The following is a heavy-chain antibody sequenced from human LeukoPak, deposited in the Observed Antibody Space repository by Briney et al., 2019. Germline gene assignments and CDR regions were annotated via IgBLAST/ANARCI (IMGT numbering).Heavy chain of an antibody. CDR1: GFTFSSYA. J-gene: IGHJ3*02. CDR3: ATLRGLTMVRDDI. CDR2: ISYDGTNK. V-gene: IGHV3-30-3*01. D-gene: IGHD3-10*01. Sequence: PGGSLRLSCAASGFTFSSYALHWVRQAPGKGLEWVAVISYDGTNKYYADSVKGRFTISRDNSKDTLYLQMSSLRVEDTAVYYCATLRGLTMVRDDIWGQGTMVTVSS.